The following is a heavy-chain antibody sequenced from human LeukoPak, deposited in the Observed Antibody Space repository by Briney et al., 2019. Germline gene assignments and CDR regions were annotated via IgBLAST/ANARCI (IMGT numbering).Heavy chain of an antibody. D-gene: IGHD5-12*01. CDR2: IYTSGST. CDR3: ARDRPPGSYRGYSGSYYYYYMDV. CDR1: GGSISSGSYY. Sequence: SETLSLTCTVSGGSISSGSYYWSWIRQPAGQGLEWIVRIYTSGSTNYNPSLKSRVTISVDTSKNQFSLKLSSVTAADAAVYYCARDRPPGSYRGYSGSYYYYYMDVWGEGTTVTISS. J-gene: IGHJ6*03. V-gene: IGHV4-61*02.